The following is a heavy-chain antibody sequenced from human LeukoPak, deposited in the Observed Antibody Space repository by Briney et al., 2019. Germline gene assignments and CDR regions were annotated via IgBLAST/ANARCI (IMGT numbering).Heavy chain of an antibody. D-gene: IGHD6-19*01. CDR2: ISSSGSYI. Sequence: GGSLRLSRAASGFSFSRYSMNWVRQAPGKGLEWVSSISSSGSYIYYADSVKGRFTISRDNAKNSLYLQMNSLRAEDTAVYYCARDGFIAVAGTGRGDFDYWGQGTLVTVSS. CDR3: ARDGFIAVAGTGRGDFDY. V-gene: IGHV3-21*01. CDR1: GFSFSRYS. J-gene: IGHJ4*02.